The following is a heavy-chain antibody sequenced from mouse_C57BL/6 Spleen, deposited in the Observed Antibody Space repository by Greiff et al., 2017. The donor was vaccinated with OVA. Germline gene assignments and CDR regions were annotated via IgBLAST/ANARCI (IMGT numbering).Heavy chain of an antibody. J-gene: IGHJ3*01. D-gene: IGHD2-4*01. V-gene: IGHV2-6-1*01. CDR2: IWSDGST. Sequence: VKLMESGPGLVAPSQRLSITCTVSGFSLTSYGVHWVRQPPGKGLEWLVVIWSDGSTTYNSALKSRLSISKDNSKSQVFIKMNSLHTDDTAMYYCARHEDYDYDGFAYWGQGTLVTVSA. CDR1: GFSLTSYG. CDR3: ARHEDYDYDGFAY.